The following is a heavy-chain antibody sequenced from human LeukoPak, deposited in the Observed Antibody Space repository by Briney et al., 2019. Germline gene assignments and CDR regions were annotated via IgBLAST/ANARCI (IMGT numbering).Heavy chain of an antibody. CDR2: ISAYNGNT. CDR1: GYTSTSYG. CDR3: ARDKGSGWYSDY. D-gene: IGHD6-19*01. Sequence: ASVKVSCKASGYTSTSYGISWVRQAPGQGLEWMGWISAYNGNTNYAQKLQGSVTMTTDTSTSTAYMELRSLRSDDTAVYYCARDKGSGWYSDYWGQGTLVTVSS. J-gene: IGHJ4*02. V-gene: IGHV1-18*01.